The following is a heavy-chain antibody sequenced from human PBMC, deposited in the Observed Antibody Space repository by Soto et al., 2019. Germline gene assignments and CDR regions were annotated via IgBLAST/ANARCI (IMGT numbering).Heavy chain of an antibody. D-gene: IGHD2-2*01. V-gene: IGHV4-34*01. CDR2: INHSGST. J-gene: IGHJ5*02. CDR1: GGSFSGYY. Sequence: LSLTCAVYGGSFSGYYWSWIRQPPGKGLDWIGEINHSGSTNYNPSLKSRVTISVDTSKNQFSLKLSSVTAADTSVYYCARDYCSSTSCPRRGNWFDPWGQGTLVTVSS. CDR3: ARDYCSSTSCPRRGNWFDP.